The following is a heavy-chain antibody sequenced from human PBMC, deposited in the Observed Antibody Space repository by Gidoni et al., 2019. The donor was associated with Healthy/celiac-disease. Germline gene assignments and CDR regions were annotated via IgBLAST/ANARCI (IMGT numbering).Heavy chain of an antibody. CDR2: ISAYNDNT. J-gene: IGHJ1*01. Sequence: QVQLVQSGAEVKKPAAAVKVSCTASGYTFTSYGISWVRQAPGQGLEWRGWISAYNDNTNYAQKLQGRVTMTTDTSTSTAYMELRSLRSDDTAVYYCARSSNYYDSRATPHWGQGTLVTVSS. V-gene: IGHV1-18*01. D-gene: IGHD3-22*01. CDR1: GYTFTSYG. CDR3: ARSSNYYDSRATPH.